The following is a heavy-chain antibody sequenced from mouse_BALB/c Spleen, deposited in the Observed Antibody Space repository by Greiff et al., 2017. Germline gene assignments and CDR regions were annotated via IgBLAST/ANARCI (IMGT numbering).Heavy chain of an antibody. CDR1: GFTFSDYY. CDR3: ARVGYYDYGYAMDY. J-gene: IGHJ4*01. Sequence: EVHLVESGGGLVKPGGSLKLSCAASGFTFSDYYMYWVRQTPEKRLEWVATISDGGSYTYYPDSVKGRFTISRDNAKNNLYLQMSSLKSEDTAMYYCARVGYYDYGYAMDYWGQGTSVTVSS. V-gene: IGHV5-4*02. CDR2: ISDGGSYT. D-gene: IGHD2-4*01.